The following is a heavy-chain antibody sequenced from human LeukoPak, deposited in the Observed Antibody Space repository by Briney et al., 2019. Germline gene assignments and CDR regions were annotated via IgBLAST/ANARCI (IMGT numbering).Heavy chain of an antibody. Sequence: GGSLRLSCAASGFTFSSYSMNWVRQAPGKGLEWVSSISSSSSYIYYVDSVKGRFTISRDNAKNSLYLRMNSLRAEDTAVYYCARGQLYYDSSGFDYWGQGTLVTVSS. CDR3: ARGQLYYDSSGFDY. D-gene: IGHD3-22*01. V-gene: IGHV3-21*01. CDR1: GFTFSSYS. CDR2: ISSSSSYI. J-gene: IGHJ4*02.